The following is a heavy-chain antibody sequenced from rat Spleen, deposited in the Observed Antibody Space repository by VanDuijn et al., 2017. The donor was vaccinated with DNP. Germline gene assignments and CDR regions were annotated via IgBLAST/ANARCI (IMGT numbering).Heavy chain of an antibody. CDR2: IHSDGSST. CDR1: GFTFSNYY. V-gene: IGHV5-7*01. Sequence: EVQLVESGGGLVQPGRSLKLSCAASGFTFSNYYMAWVRQAPKKGLEWVATIHSDGSSTWYRDSVRGRFTISRDNAKSTLYLQMDSLRSEDTATYYCATRDEGWGQGVMVTVSS. J-gene: IGHJ2*01. CDR3: ATRDEG. D-gene: IGHD1-11*01.